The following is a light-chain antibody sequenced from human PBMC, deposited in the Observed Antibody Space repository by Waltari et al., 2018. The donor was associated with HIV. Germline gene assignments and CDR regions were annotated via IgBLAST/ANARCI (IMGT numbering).Light chain of an antibody. V-gene: IGLV2-8*01. CDR2: AVS. Sequence: QSALTQPPSASGSLGQSVTISCTGSSSDIGAYAFVSWFQQHPHSAPKLLLYAVSRRPSTVSDRFSGSRSGNTAFLTVAGLQPDDEATYFCSSYGDSLKILFGGGTNVTIL. CDR3: SSYGDSLKIL. CDR1: SSDIGAYAF. J-gene: IGLJ3*02.